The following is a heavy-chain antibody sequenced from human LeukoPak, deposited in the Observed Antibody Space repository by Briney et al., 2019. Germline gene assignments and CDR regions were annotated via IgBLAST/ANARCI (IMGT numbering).Heavy chain of an antibody. CDR1: GFTFSSYW. D-gene: IGHD3-22*01. Sequence: GGSLRLSCAASGFTFSSYWIHWVRQARGKGLVWVSRINSDGSNTIYADSVKGRFTIPRDNSKNTLYLQMNSLRAEDTAVYYCARSVGLYYYDRSGYFDSWGQGTLVTVSS. V-gene: IGHV3-74*01. CDR2: INSDGSNT. J-gene: IGHJ4*02. CDR3: ARSVGLYYYDRSGYFDS.